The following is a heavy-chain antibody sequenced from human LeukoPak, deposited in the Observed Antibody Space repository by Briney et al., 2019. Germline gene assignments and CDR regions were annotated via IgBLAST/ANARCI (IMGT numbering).Heavy chain of an antibody. J-gene: IGHJ6*04. CDR1: GYSFTSYW. D-gene: IGHD5-18*01. CDR2: IYPGDSDT. Sequence: GESLKISCKGSGYSFTSYWIGWVRQMPGKGLEWMGIIYPGDSDTRYSPSFQGQVTISADKSISTAYLQWSSLQASDTAMYFCARHESGLRFSYGYIVDVWGKGTTVTVSS. CDR3: ARHESGLRFSYGYIVDV. V-gene: IGHV5-51*01.